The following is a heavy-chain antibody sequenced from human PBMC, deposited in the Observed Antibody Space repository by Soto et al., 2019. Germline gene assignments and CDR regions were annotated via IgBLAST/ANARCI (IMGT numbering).Heavy chain of an antibody. D-gene: IGHD2-21*01. CDR3: TIGSWSGEVFEI. V-gene: IGHV1-69*02. CDR2: IIPMLGIR. Sequence: QVQLVQSGAEVKKHGSSVKVSCKDSGGTFSTYSMFWVRQAPGQGLEWMGRIIPMLGIRNYAQRFQDRVTITADKSTATAHMELSSLRSEDTALYYCTIGSWSGEVFEIWGQGKMVTVSS. J-gene: IGHJ3*02. CDR1: GGTFSTYS.